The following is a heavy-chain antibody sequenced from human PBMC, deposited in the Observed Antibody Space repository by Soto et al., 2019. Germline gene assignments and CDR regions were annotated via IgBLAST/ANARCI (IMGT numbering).Heavy chain of an antibody. CDR1: GFTFDDYA. D-gene: IGHD2-8*01. V-gene: IGHV3-9*01. Sequence: EVQLVESGGGLVQPGRSLRLSCAASGFTFDDYAMHWVRQAPGKGLEWVSGISWNSGNIAYEDSVKGRFTISRDNAKNSLYLQVNSLRAEDTALYYCAKGERYCANGVCLGEEGDYWGQGTLVTVSS. J-gene: IGHJ4*02. CDR2: ISWNSGNI. CDR3: AKGERYCANGVCLGEEGDY.